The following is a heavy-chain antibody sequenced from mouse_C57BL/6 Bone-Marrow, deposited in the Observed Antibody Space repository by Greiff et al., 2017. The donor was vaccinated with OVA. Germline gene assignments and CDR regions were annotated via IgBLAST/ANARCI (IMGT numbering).Heavy chain of an antibody. CDR3: ASLYDYGVYFDV. Sequence: VQLQQPGAELVKPGASVKLSCKASGYTFTSYWMHWVKQRPGQGLEWIGMIHPNSGSTNYNEKFKSKATLTVDKSSSTAYMQLSSLTSEDSAVYYCASLYDYGVYFDVWGTGTTVTVSS. V-gene: IGHV1-64*01. CDR2: IHPNSGST. D-gene: IGHD2-4*01. CDR1: GYTFTSYW. J-gene: IGHJ1*03.